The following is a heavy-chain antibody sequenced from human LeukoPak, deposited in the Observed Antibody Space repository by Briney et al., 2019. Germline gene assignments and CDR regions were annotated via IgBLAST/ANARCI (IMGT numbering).Heavy chain of an antibody. V-gene: IGHV3-21*01. CDR2: ISSSSSYI. J-gene: IGHJ4*02. CDR1: GFTFSSYS. CDR3: ARDPGYYYDSSGYYS. Sequence: GGSLRLSYAASGFTFSSYSMNWVRQAPGKGLEWVSSISSSSSYIYYADSVKGRFTISRDNAKNSLYLQMNSLRAEDTAVYYCARDPGYYYDSSGYYSWGQGTLVTVSS. D-gene: IGHD3-22*01.